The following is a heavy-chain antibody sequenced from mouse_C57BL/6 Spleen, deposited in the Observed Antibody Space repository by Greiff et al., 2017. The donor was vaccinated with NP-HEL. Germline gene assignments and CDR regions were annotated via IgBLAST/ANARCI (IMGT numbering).Heavy chain of an antibody. CDR2: IDPYDSYT. CDR3: AILITTVVATD. Sequence: QVQLQQPGAELVMPGASVKLSCKASGYTFTSYWMHWVKQRPGQGLEWIGEIDPYDSYTNYNQKFKGKSTLTVDKSSSTAYMQLSSLTSEDSAVYYCAILITTVVATDWGQGTLVTVSA. D-gene: IGHD1-1*01. J-gene: IGHJ3*01. V-gene: IGHV1-69*01. CDR1: GYTFTSYW.